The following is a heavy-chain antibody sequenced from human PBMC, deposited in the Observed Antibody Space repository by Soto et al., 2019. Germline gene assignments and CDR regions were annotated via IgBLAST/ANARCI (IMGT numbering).Heavy chain of an antibody. V-gene: IGHV4-31*03. J-gene: IGHJ4*02. D-gene: IGHD2-2*01. CDR3: ARGLFVVVPAAIRYFDY. CDR2: IYYSGST. Sequence: QVQLQESGPGLVKPSQTLSLTCTVSGGSISSGGYYWSWIRQHPGKGLEWIGYIYYSGSTYYNPSLKSRVTISVDTSKNQFSLKLSSVTAVDTAVYYCARGLFVVVPAAIRYFDYWGQGTLVTVSS. CDR1: GGSISSGGYY.